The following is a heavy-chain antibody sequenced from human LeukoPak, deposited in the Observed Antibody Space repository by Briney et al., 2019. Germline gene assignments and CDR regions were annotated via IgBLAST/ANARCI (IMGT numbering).Heavy chain of an antibody. D-gene: IGHD2-15*01. Sequence: GGSLRLSCAASGFTFTTYAMSWVRQAPGKRLQWVSGVTCNGSPTWYADSVKGRFTISRDNSKNTVHLQMNSLRVDDTAVYYCVKGTAEYCTGVTCYEFDSWGQGTLVALYS. CDR2: VTCNGSPT. CDR1: GFTFTTYA. V-gene: IGHV3-23*01. J-gene: IGHJ4*02. CDR3: VKGTAEYCTGVTCYEFDS.